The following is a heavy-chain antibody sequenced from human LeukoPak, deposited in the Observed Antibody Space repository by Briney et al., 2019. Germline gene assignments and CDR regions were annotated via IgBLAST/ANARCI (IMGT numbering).Heavy chain of an antibody. J-gene: IGHJ6*03. CDR3: ARGGYDFWSGYLYYYYYYMDV. CDR1: GFTFSSYS. CDR2: ISSSSSTI. V-gene: IGHV3-48*01. D-gene: IGHD3-3*01. Sequence: GGSLRLSCAASGFTFSSYSMNWVRQAPGKGLEWVSYISSSSSTIYYADSVKGRFTISRDNAKNSLYLQMNSLRAEDTAVYYCARGGYDFWSGYLYYYYYYMDVWGKGTTVTVSS.